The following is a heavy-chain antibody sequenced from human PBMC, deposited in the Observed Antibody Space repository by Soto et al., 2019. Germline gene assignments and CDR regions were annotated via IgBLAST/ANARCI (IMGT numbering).Heavy chain of an antibody. V-gene: IGHV1-69*01. CDR1: GGTFSSYP. CDR3: AMIEYSSGSDF. D-gene: IGHD6-19*01. Sequence: QVQLVQSGAEVKKPGSSVKVSCKASGGTFSSYPITWVRQAPGQGLEWLGGIFPIFGTTNYAQRFEDRVTITADELTSTAYMELSSLISEDTAVYYCAMIEYSSGSDFWGQGPLVTVSS. CDR2: IFPIFGTT. J-gene: IGHJ4*02.